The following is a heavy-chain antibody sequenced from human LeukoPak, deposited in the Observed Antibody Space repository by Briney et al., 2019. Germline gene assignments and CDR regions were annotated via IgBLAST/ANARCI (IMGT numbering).Heavy chain of an antibody. V-gene: IGHV4-38-2*02. CDR2: IYHSGST. CDR3: ARDQPYMDV. CDR1: GYSISSGYY. Sequence: SETLSLTCIVSGYSISSGYYWVWIRQPPEKGLEWIGSIYHSGSTLYNPSLKSRVTISVDTSKNKFSLKLSSVTAADTAMYYCARDQPYMDVWGEGTTVTVSS. J-gene: IGHJ6*03.